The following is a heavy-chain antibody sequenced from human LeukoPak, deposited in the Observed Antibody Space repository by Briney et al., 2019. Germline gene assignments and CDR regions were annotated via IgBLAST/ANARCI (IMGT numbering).Heavy chain of an antibody. Sequence: RTGGSLRLSCAASGFTFSSYAMSWVRQAPGKGLEWVSAISGSGGSTYYADSVKGRFTISRDNSKNTLYLQMNSLRAEDTAVYYCAKVGSEAVVVITTYYFDYWGQGTLVTVSS. V-gene: IGHV3-23*01. CDR3: AKVGSEAVVVITTYYFDY. J-gene: IGHJ4*02. CDR1: GFTFSSYA. CDR2: ISGSGGST. D-gene: IGHD3-22*01.